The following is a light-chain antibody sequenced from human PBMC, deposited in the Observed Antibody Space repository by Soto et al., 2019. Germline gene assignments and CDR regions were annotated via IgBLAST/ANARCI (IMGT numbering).Light chain of an antibody. J-gene: IGKJ1*01. CDR2: GAS. V-gene: IGKV1-9*01. Sequence: DIQMTQSPSILSASVGDRVTITCRASQGIGSDLAWYQQKPGRAPKLLIFGASTLQSGVPSRFSGSGYGTEFTLTISSLQPDDVATYYCQQYSDHWTFGQGTKVDIK. CDR3: QQYSDHWT. CDR1: QGIGSD.